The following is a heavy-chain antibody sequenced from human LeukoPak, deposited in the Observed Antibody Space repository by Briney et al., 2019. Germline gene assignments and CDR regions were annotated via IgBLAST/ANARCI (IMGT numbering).Heavy chain of an antibody. V-gene: IGHV4-59*08. Sequence: KSSETLSLTCTVSGGSISSYYWSWIRQPPGKGLEWIGYTHYSGTTNYNPSLKSRLTISVDTSKNQFSLKLSSVTAADTAVYYCARHLNTDMVKANFDYWGQGTRVTVSS. CDR1: GGSISSYY. D-gene: IGHD5-18*01. J-gene: IGHJ4*02. CDR2: THYSGTT. CDR3: ARHLNTDMVKANFDY.